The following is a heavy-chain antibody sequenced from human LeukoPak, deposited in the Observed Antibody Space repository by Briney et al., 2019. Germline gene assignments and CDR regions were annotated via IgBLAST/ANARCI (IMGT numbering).Heavy chain of an antibody. CDR1: GFTFSSYS. V-gene: IGHV3-23*01. CDR2: ISGSGGST. J-gene: IGHJ4*02. D-gene: IGHD6-19*01. Sequence: GGSLRLSCAASGFTFSSYSMNWVRQAPGKGLEWVSAISGSGGSTYYADSVKGRFTISRDNSKNTLYLQMNSLRAEDTAVYYCAKMKQWLVRWVDYWGQGTLVTVSS. CDR3: AKMKQWLVRWVDY.